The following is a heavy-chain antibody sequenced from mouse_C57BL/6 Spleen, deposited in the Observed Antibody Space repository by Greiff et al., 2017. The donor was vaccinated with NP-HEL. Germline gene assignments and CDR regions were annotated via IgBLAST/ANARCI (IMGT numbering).Heavy chain of an antibody. Sequence: VHVKQSGPELVKPGASVKISCKASGYSFTDYNMNWVKQSNGKSLEWIGVINPNYGTTSYNQKFKGKATLTVDQSPSTAYMQLNSLTSEDSAVYYCARLAFYAMDYWGQGTSVTVSS. CDR3: ARLAFYAMDY. J-gene: IGHJ4*01. CDR2: INPNYGTT. CDR1: GYSFTDYN. V-gene: IGHV1-39*01.